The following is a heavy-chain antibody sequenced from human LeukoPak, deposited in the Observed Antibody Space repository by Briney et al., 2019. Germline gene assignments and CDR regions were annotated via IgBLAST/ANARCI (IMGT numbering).Heavy chain of an antibody. CDR1: GGSFSGYY. V-gene: IGHV4-34*01. CDR2: INHSGST. J-gene: IGHJ5*02. Sequence: PSETLSLTCAVYGGSFSGYYWSWIRQPPGKGLEWIGEINHSGSTNYNPSLKSRVTISVDTSKNQFSLKLSSVTAADTAVYYCARSRPGFFWFDPWGQGTLVTVSS. CDR3: ARSRPGFFWFDP. D-gene: IGHD3-3*01.